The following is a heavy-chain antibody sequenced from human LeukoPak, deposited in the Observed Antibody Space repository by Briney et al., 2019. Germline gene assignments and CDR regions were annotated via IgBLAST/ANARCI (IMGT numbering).Heavy chain of an antibody. CDR2: IYYSGST. J-gene: IGHJ2*01. V-gene: IGHV4-59*01. Sequence: PSETLSLTCTVSGGSISSYYWSWIRQPPGKGLEWIGYIYYSGSTNYNPSLKSRVTISVDTSKNQFSLKLSSVTAADTAVYYCARSSIAARLGWYFDLWGRGTLVTVSS. CDR1: GGSISSYY. D-gene: IGHD6-6*01. CDR3: ARSSIAARLGWYFDL.